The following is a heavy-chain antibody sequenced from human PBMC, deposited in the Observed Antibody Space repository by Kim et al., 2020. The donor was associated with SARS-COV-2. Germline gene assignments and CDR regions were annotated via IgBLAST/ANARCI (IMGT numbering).Heavy chain of an antibody. V-gene: IGHV3-74*01. D-gene: IGHD3-10*01. Sequence: GGSLRLSCAASGFTFSSYWMHWVRQAPGKGLVWVSRINSDGSSTSYADSVKGRFTISRDNAKNTLYLQMNSLRAEDTAVYYCARDAYGSGSYLSYYYYGMAVGAQGTTVPLSS. CDR1: GFTFSSYW. CDR2: INSDGSST. CDR3: ARDAYGSGSYLSYYYYGMAV. J-gene: IGHJ6*02.